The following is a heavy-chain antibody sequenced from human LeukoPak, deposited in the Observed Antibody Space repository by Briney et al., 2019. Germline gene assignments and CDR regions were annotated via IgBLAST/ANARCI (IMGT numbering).Heavy chain of an antibody. J-gene: IGHJ4*02. CDR2: IIPIFGTA. V-gene: IGHV1-69*13. CDR3: ARDRDYGSGSYYNVWFDY. Sequence: SVKVSCKASGGTFSSYAISWVRQAPGQGLEWMGGIIPIFGTANYAQKFQGRVTITADESTSTAYMELSSLRSEDTAVYYCARDRDYGSGSYYNVWFDYWGQGTLVTVSS. D-gene: IGHD3-10*01. CDR1: GGTFSSYA.